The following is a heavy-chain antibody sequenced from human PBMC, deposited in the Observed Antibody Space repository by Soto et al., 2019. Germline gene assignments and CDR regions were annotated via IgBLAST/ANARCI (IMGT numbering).Heavy chain of an antibody. D-gene: IGHD2-15*01. CDR1: GGSISNYY. CDR3: ARRYCSGGSCYSGFDY. V-gene: IGHV4-59*01. Sequence: QVQLQESGPGLVKPSETLSLTCTVSGGSISNYYWSWIRQPPGKGLEWIGYIYYSGSTNYNPSLKSRVTISVDTSKNQFSLKLGSVTAADTAVYYCARRYCSGGSCYSGFDYWGQGTLVTVSS. CDR2: IYYSGST. J-gene: IGHJ4*02.